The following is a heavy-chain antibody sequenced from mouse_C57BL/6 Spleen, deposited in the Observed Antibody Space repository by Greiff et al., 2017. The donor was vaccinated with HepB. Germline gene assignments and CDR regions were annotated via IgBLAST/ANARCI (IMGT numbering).Heavy chain of an antibody. CDR3: ARGHYDYDYWYFDV. D-gene: IGHD2-4*01. Sequence: QVQLQQSGAELVRPGTSVKVSCKASGYAFTNYLIEWVKQRTGQGLEWIGVINPGSGGTNYNEKFKGKATLTADKSSSTAYMQLSSLTSEDSAFYFCARGHYDYDYWYFDVWATGTTVTISS. V-gene: IGHV1-54*01. CDR2: INPGSGGT. J-gene: IGHJ1*03. CDR1: GYAFTNYL.